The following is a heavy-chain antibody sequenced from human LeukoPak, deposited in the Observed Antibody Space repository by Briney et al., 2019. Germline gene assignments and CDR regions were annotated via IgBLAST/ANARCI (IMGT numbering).Heavy chain of an antibody. CDR2: ISSNGGST. J-gene: IGHJ4*02. D-gene: IGHD2-2*01. CDR3: ARVGCSSTSCAIDY. Sequence: GGSLRLSCVASGFTFSSYAMHWVRQAPGKGLEYVSAISSNGGSTYYANSVKGRFTISRDNSKNTLYLQMGSLRAEDMAVYYCARVGCSSTSCAIDYWGQGTLVTVSS. CDR1: GFTFSSYA. V-gene: IGHV3-64*01.